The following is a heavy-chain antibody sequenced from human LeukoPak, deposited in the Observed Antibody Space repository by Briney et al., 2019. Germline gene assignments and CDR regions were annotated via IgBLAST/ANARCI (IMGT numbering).Heavy chain of an antibody. CDR2: VNPYNGDT. Sequence: GASVKVSCTASGYTFTDYYMHWVRQAPGQGLEWMGRVNPYNGDTSYTQKFQGRVTVTRDTSINAAYMELSRLRSDDTAVYYCAREGYGSGSHYTFDYWGQGTLVTVSS. CDR3: AREGYGSGSHYTFDY. CDR1: GYTFTDYY. J-gene: IGHJ4*02. D-gene: IGHD3-10*01. V-gene: IGHV1-2*06.